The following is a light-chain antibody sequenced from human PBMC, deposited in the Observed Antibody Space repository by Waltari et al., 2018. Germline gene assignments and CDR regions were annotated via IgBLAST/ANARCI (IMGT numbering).Light chain of an antibody. V-gene: IGLV2-11*01. CDR3: CSYAGSYTSWV. CDR2: DVS. CDR1: SSDVGGYNY. Sequence: QSALTQPRSVSGSPGQSVTISCTGTSSDVGGYNYVSWYQQHPGKAPKLMIYDVSKRPSGVPDLFSGSKSGNTASLTISGLQAEDEADYYCCSYAGSYTSWVFGGGTKLTVL. J-gene: IGLJ3*02.